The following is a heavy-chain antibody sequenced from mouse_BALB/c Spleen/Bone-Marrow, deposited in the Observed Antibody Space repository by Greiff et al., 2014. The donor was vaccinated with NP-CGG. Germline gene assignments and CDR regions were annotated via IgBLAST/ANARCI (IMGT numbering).Heavy chain of an antibody. CDR3: ARHQRYYAMDY. CDR2: ISSGGSNT. Sequence: EVHLVESGGDLVKPGGSLKLSCAASGFTFSSYGMSWGRQTPDKRLAWVATISSGGSNTYYPDSVKGRFTISTDNAKNTLSLQMSSLKSEDTAVYYCARHQRYYAMDYWGQGTSVTVSS. CDR1: GFTFSSYG. V-gene: IGHV5-6*01. J-gene: IGHJ4*01.